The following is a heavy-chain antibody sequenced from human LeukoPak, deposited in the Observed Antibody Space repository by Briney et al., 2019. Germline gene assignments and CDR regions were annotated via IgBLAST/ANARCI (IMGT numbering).Heavy chain of an antibody. J-gene: IGHJ4*02. D-gene: IGHD2-2*01. CDR3: ARDLGGLYCSSTSCPGRGDY. Sequence: QPGGSLRLSCAASGFTFSSYSMTWVRQAPGKGLEWVSSISSSSYIYYADSVKGRFTISRDNAKNSLYLQMNSLRAEDTGVYYCARDLGGLYCSSTSCPGRGDYWGQGTLVTVSS. CDR1: GFTFSSYS. V-gene: IGHV3-21*01. CDR2: ISSSSYI.